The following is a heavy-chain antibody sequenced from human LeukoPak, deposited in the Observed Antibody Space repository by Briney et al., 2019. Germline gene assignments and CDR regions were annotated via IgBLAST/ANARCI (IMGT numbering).Heavy chain of an antibody. CDR2: ICSSSTYS. CDR3: ARSAGLPDGFDM. V-gene: IGHV3-21*01. Sequence: PGGSLRLSCAASAFTFSTYNMNWVRQAPGKGLGWVSSICSSSTYSYYADSTKGRLTISRDNAKHSLYLQRNSLRAEDTAVYYCARSAGLPDGFDMWGQGTMVTVSS. CDR1: AFTFSTYN. D-gene: IGHD3-3*01. J-gene: IGHJ3*02.